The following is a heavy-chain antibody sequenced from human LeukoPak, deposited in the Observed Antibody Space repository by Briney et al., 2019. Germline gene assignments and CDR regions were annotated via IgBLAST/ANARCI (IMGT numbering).Heavy chain of an antibody. Sequence: PGGSLRLSCAASGFTFSSYGMHWVRQAPGKGLEWVAVISYDGSNKYYADSVKGRFTISRDNSKNTLYLQMNSLRAEDTAVYYCARGGGPPPAVPYYFDYWGQGTLVTVSS. CDR3: ARGGGPPPAVPYYFDY. CDR2: ISYDGSNK. J-gene: IGHJ4*02. CDR1: GFTFSSYG. V-gene: IGHV3-30*03. D-gene: IGHD6-25*01.